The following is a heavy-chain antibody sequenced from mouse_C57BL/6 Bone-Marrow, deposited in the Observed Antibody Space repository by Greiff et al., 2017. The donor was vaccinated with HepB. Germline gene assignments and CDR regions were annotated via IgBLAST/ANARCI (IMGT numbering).Heavy chain of an antibody. CDR3: ARIYAMDY. Sequence: QVQLKQSGPELVKPGASVKISCKASGYAFSSSWMNWVKQRPGKGLEWIGRIYPGDGDTNYNGKFKGKATLTADKSSSTSYMQLSSLASVDSAVYFCARIYAMDYWGQGTSVTVSS. V-gene: IGHV1-82*01. CDR1: GYAFSSSW. CDR2: IYPGDGDT. J-gene: IGHJ4*01.